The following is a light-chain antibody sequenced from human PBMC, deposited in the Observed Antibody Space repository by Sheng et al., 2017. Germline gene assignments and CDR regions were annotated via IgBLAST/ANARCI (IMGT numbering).Light chain of an antibody. CDR1: SLRSYY. CDR3: NSRDSSGNHLV. Sequence: SSELTQDPAVSVALGQTVRITCQGDSLRSYYASWYQQKPGQAPVLVXYGKNNRPSGIPDRFSGSSSGNTASLTITGAQAEDEADYYCNSRDSSGNHLVFGGGTKLTVL. J-gene: IGLJ3*02. CDR2: GKN. V-gene: IGLV3-19*01.